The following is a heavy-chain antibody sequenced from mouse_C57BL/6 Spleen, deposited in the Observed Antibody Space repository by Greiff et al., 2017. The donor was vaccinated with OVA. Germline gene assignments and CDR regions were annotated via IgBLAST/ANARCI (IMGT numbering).Heavy chain of an antibody. CDR1: GYTFTDYY. Sequence: QVQLQQSGAELVRPGASVKLSCKASGYTFTDYYINWVKQRPGQGLEWIARIYPGSGNTYYNEKFKGKATLTAEKSSSTAYMQLSSLTSEDSAVYFCARRRDHSGAMDYWGQGTSVTVSS. V-gene: IGHV1-76*01. D-gene: IGHD1-3*01. CDR3: ARRRDHSGAMDY. CDR2: IYPGSGNT. J-gene: IGHJ4*01.